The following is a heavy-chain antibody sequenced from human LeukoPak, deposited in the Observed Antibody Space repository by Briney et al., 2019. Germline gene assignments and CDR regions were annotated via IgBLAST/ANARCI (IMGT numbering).Heavy chain of an antibody. CDR2: ITGSGTFT. Sequence: GGSLRLSCAASGITFINYSMTWVRQAPGKGLEWVSAITGSGTFTDYADSVRGRFTISRDNSKNTLYLQMNSLRAEDTAIYYCAKRSAESSGYFDSWGQGTLVTVSS. J-gene: IGHJ4*02. V-gene: IGHV3-23*01. CDR3: AKRSAESSGYFDS. D-gene: IGHD6-19*01. CDR1: GITFINYS.